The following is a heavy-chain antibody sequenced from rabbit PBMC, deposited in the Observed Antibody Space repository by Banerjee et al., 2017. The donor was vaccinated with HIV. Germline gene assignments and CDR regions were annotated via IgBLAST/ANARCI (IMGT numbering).Heavy chain of an antibody. V-gene: IGHV1S40*01. CDR3: VRDRNL. J-gene: IGHJ4*01. CDR2: IYVGSSGST. CDR1: GFSFSSNA. Sequence: QSLEESGGDLVKPGASLTLTCTASGFSFSSNAMCWVRQAPGKGLEWIACIYVGSSGSTYYASWAKGRFTISKTSSTTVTLQMTSLTAADTATYFCVRDRNLWGPGTLVTVS.